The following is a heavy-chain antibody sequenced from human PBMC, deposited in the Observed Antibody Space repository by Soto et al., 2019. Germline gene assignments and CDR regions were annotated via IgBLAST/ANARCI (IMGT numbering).Heavy chain of an antibody. D-gene: IGHD2-15*01. CDR1: GGTLSSYT. V-gene: IGHV1-69*04. J-gene: IGHJ5*02. Sequence: SVKVSCKASGGTLSSYTISWVRQAPGQGLEWMGRIIPILGIANYAQKFQGRVTITADKSTSTAYRELSSLRSEDTAVYYCARDLRCSGGSCYRFDPWGQGTLVTVSS. CDR2: IIPILGIA. CDR3: ARDLRCSGGSCYRFDP.